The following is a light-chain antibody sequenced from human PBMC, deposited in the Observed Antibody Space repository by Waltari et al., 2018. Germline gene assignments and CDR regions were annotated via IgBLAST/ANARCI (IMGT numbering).Light chain of an antibody. CDR3: QHDKSFPLT. V-gene: IGKV1-12*01. CDR2: AAS. CDR1: QGISSS. Sequence: EIQLTQSPSSVSESLGERANITCRASQGISSSLAWYQQKPGKAPNLLIYAASSLQSGVPSRFSGSGSGTEFTLTISSLQPEDSAVYYCQHDKSFPLTFGPGTTVDIK. J-gene: IGKJ3*01.